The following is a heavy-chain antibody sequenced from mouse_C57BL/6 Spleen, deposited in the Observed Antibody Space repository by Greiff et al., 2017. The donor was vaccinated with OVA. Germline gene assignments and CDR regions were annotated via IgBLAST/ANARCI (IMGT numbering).Heavy chain of an antibody. J-gene: IGHJ2*01. CDR2: ISYSGST. CDR1: GYSITSGYD. Sequence: DVKLQESGPGMVKPSQSLSLTCTVTGYSITSGYDWHWIRHFPGNKLEWMGYISYSGSTNYNPSLKSRISITHDTSKNHFFLKLNSVTTEDTATYYCARERVYYAFDYWGQGTTLTVSS. V-gene: IGHV3-1*01. D-gene: IGHD1-1*01. CDR3: ARERVYYAFDY.